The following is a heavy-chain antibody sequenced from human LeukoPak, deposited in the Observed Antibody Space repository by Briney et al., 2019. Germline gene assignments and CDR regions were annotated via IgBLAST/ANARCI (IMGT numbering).Heavy chain of an antibody. CDR1: GGSISSGGYS. D-gene: IGHD5-18*01. J-gene: IGHJ4*02. V-gene: IGHV4-30-2*01. Sequence: SQTLSLTCAVSGGSISSGGYSWSWIRQPPGKGLEWIGYVYHSGTTYYNPSLKSRVTISVDRSKNQFSLNLSSVTAADTAVYYCASGYSYGHDYWGQGTLVSVSS. CDR3: ASGYSYGHDY. CDR2: VYHSGTT.